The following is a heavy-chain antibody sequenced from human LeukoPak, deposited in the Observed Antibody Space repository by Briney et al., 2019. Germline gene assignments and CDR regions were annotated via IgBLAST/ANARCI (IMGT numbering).Heavy chain of an antibody. V-gene: IGHV3-21*01. J-gene: IGHJ2*01. CDR2: ISSSSNYI. CDR1: GFTFSSYT. D-gene: IGHD2-2*01. CDR3: ARDAYCSSTSCKEYFDL. Sequence: GGSLRLSCAASGFTFSSYTMNWVRQAPGKGLEWVSSISSSSNYIYYADSVKGRFTISRDNAKNSMYLQMNSLRAEDTAVYYCARDAYCSSTSCKEYFDLWGRGTLVTVSS.